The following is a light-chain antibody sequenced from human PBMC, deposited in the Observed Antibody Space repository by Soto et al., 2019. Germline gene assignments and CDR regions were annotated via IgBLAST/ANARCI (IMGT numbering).Light chain of an antibody. J-gene: IGKJ1*01. Sequence: DIQMTQSPSSLSASVGDRVTITCRASQSIRNYLIWYQQKPGKAPQLLIYAASTLQSGVPSRFSGSGSGTDFTLTISNLQPEELATYYCQQSYSTPSWTFGQGTKVEIK. CDR1: QSIRNY. CDR3: QQSYSTPSWT. CDR2: AAS. V-gene: IGKV1-39*01.